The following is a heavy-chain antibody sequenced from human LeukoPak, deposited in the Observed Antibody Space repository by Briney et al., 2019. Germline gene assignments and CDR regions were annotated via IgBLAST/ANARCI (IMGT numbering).Heavy chain of an antibody. D-gene: IGHD3-9*01. CDR1: GYXFTGYY. CDR3: ARESGYYNVWDY. Sequence: ASVKVSCKASGYXFTGYYIHWVRQAPGQGHEWMGWINPNSGGTNYAQKFQGRVTMTRDTSISTAYMELSRLRSDDTAVYYCARESGYYNVWDYWGQGTLVTVSS. CDR2: INPNSGGT. J-gene: IGHJ4*02. V-gene: IGHV1-2*02.